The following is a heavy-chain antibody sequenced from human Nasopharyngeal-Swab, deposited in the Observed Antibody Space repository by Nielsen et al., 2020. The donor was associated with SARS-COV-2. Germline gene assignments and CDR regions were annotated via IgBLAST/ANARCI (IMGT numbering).Heavy chain of an antibody. J-gene: IGHJ3*02. Sequence: GESLKISCAASGFTFSSYSMNWVRQAPGKGLEWVSSISSSSSYIYYADSVKGRFTISRDNAKNSLYLQMNSLRAEDTAVYYCARDRRPSSGWYSSAFDIWGQGTMVTFSS. CDR2: ISSSSSYI. CDR1: GFTFSSYS. D-gene: IGHD6-19*01. CDR3: ARDRRPSSGWYSSAFDI. V-gene: IGHV3-21*01.